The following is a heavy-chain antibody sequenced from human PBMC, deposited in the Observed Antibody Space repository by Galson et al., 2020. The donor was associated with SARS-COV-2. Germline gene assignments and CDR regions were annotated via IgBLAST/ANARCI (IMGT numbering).Heavy chain of an antibody. CDR3: ARAYSSGRWGFLAFDI. V-gene: IGHV1-2*04. J-gene: IGHJ3*02. D-gene: IGHD6-19*01. CDR2: INPNSGGT. Sequence: ASVKVSCKASGYTFTGYYMHWVRQAPGQGLEWMGWINPNSGGTNYAQKFQGWVTMTRDTSISTAYMELSRLRSDDTAVYYCARAYSSGRWGFLAFDIWGQGTMVTVSS. CDR1: GYTFTGYY.